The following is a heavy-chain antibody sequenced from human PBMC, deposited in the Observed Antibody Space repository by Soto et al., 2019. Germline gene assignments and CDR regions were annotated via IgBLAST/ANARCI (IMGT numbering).Heavy chain of an antibody. D-gene: IGHD3-16*01. CDR2: INADNGNT. V-gene: IGHV1-3*01. Sequence: VKVSCKASGYTFTSYAIHWVRQAPGQGLEWMGWINADNGNTKYAQNVQGRVTLTRDTSTSTAYMELRSLRSNDTAIYYCAMVDVYVTPSPQDVWGQGTTVTAP. CDR1: GYTFTSYA. CDR3: AMVDVYVTPSPQDV. J-gene: IGHJ6*02.